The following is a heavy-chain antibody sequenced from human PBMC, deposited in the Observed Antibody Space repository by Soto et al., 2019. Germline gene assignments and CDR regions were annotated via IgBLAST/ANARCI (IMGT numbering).Heavy chain of an antibody. Sequence: TMRLPCTVSGSPISSYYCSWIQQPPGKGLEWIGYIHSRGSTNYSPSLKSRVTMSVDTSKNQFSLKLSSVTAADTAVYYCARYLTTVTTWYRWLDPWGQGTLVRVAS. V-gene: IGHV4-59*01. CDR1: GSPISSYY. J-gene: IGHJ5*02. CDR3: ARYLTTVTTWYRWLDP. D-gene: IGHD4-17*01. CDR2: IHSRGST.